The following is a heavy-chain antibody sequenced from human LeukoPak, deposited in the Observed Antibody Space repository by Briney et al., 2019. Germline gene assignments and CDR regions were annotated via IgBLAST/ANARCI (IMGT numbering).Heavy chain of an antibody. Sequence: ASVKVSCKASGYTFTGYYMHWVRQAPGQGLGWMGWINPNSGGTNYAQKFQGRVTMTRDTSISTAYMELSRLRSGDTAVYYCARGYVEMATTAFLRFDYWGQGTLVTVSS. CDR1: GYTFTGYY. V-gene: IGHV1-2*02. J-gene: IGHJ4*02. CDR2: INPNSGGT. D-gene: IGHD5-24*01. CDR3: ARGYVEMATTAFLRFDY.